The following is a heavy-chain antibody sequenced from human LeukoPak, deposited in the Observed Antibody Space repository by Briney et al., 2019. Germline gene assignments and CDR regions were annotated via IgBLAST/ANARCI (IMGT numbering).Heavy chain of an antibody. CDR3: AREVGYCSGGSCYSYFDY. Sequence: PSETLSLTCTVSGGSISSSNHYWGWIRQPPGQGLEWIGSIYYSGSIYYNPSLKSRVTISVDTSKNQFSLKLSSVTAADTAVYYCAREVGYCSGGSCYSYFDYWGQGTLVTVSS. CDR2: IYYSGSI. D-gene: IGHD2-15*01. V-gene: IGHV4-39*07. CDR1: GGSISSSNHY. J-gene: IGHJ4*02.